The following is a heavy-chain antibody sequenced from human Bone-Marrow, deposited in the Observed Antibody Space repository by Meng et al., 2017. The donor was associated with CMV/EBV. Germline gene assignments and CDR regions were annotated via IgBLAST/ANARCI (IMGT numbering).Heavy chain of an antibody. Sequence: GGSRRLSWPVSGSTSSSYWMHWVRQAPGKGLVWVSRINSDGSSTSYANSVKGRFTISRDNAKNTLYLQMNSLRAEDTAVYYCARDPPDQRINMVRDVVWGMDVWGQGTTVTVSS. CDR3: ARDPPDQRINMVRDVVWGMDV. D-gene: IGHD3-10*01. CDR1: GSTSSSYW. J-gene: IGHJ6*02. CDR2: INSDGSST. V-gene: IGHV3-74*01.